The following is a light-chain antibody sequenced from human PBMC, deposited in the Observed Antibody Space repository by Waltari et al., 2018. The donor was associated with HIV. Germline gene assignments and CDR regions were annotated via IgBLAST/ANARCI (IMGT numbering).Light chain of an antibody. V-gene: IGLV2-23*02. J-gene: IGLJ2*01. Sequence: QSALTQPASVSGSPGQSITISCNGTSSDVGSYNLVSWYQQHPGKAPKLMIYEVSTRPSGVSNRFSGSKSGNTASLTISGLQAEDEADYYCCSYAGSSTLVFGGGTKLTVL. CDR2: EVS. CDR1: SSDVGSYNL. CDR3: CSYAGSSTLV.